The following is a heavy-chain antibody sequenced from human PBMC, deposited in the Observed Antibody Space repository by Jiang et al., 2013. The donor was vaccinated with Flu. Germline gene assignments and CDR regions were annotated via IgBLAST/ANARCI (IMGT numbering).Heavy chain of an antibody. V-gene: IGHV6-1*01. CDR3: ARVRFLEWPHFDY. Sequence: RTYYRSKWYNDYAVSVKSRITINPDTSKNQFSLQLNSVTPGDTAVYYCARVRFLEWPHFDYWGQGTLVTVSP. D-gene: IGHD3-3*01. CDR2: TYYRSKWYN. J-gene: IGHJ4*02.